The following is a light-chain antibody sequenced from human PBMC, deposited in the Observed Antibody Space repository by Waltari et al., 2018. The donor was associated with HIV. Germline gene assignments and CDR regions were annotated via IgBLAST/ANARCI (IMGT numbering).Light chain of an antibody. Sequence: QSALTQEASVSGTVGQKVTLSCTGNSNNIGNYAVGWYQQISHGAPNTVVFGNSLPAGIPDRFAGSTSGTIASLTISGLQPEDEAVYYCSTWDFSLNSVVFGGGTKLTV. CDR2: GNS. CDR3: STWDFSLNSVV. V-gene: IGLV1-44*01. CDR1: SNNIGNYA. J-gene: IGLJ2*01.